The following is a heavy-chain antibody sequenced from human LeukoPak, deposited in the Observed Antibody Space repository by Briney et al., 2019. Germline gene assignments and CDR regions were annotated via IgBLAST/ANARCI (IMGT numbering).Heavy chain of an antibody. Sequence: PGGSRRLSCAASGFTFSTYAMVWVRHAPGKGLEWVSLISFDGTNKYYADSVKGRFTISRDNSKNTVYLQMNSLRAEDTAIYYCARDRGVYDIAGYYSWGQGTLVTVSS. CDR1: GFTFSTYA. CDR3: ARDRGVYDIAGYYS. CDR2: ISFDGTNK. D-gene: IGHD3-22*01. J-gene: IGHJ4*02. V-gene: IGHV3-30*01.